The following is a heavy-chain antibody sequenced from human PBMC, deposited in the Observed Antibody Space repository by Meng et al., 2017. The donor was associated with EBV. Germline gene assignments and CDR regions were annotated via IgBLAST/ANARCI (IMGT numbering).Heavy chain of an antibody. V-gene: IGHV4-39*07. Sequence: QLQESGPGLVQPSVSLSVICTVSGSSFSTPNYYWGWIRQPPGKGLEWIGTFYSVATTFYNPSLKSRLTISVDTSKNQFSLRLSSVTAADTAIYYCVRGYDYGDYVDYWGQGTLVTVSS. CDR1: GSSFSTPNYY. CDR2: FYSVATT. CDR3: VRGYDYGDYVDY. J-gene: IGHJ4*02. D-gene: IGHD4-17*01.